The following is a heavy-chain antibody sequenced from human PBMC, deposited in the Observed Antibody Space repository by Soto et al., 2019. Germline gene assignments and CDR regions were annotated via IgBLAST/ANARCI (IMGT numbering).Heavy chain of an antibody. V-gene: IGHV3-21*01. CDR3: ASDLPSGSVNYLGLN. D-gene: IGHD3-10*01. CDR2: ISSSSSYI. J-gene: IGHJ4*02. Sequence: ESGGGLVTPGGSQRLSCVASGFTFSNYAMNWVRQAPGKGLEWVSFISSSSSYIYYADSVKGRFTISRDNAKNSLYLQMSSLRAEDTAVYYCASDLPSGSVNYLGLNWGRGTLVIVSS. CDR1: GFTFSNYA.